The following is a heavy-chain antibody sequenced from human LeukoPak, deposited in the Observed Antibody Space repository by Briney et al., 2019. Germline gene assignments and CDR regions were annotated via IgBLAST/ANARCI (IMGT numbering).Heavy chain of an antibody. D-gene: IGHD1-26*01. CDR2: ISGSGGST. CDR1: GFTFSSYA. Sequence: GGSLRLSCAAPGFTFSSYAMSWVRQAPGKGLEWVSAISGSGGSTYYADSVKGRFTISRDNSKNTLYLQMNSLRAEDTAVYYCAKDLRISGSYYGADYWGQGTLVTVSS. V-gene: IGHV3-23*01. J-gene: IGHJ4*02. CDR3: AKDLRISGSYYGADY.